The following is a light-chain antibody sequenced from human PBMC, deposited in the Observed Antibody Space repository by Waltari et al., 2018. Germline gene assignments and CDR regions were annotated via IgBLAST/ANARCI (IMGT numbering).Light chain of an antibody. J-gene: IGLJ3*02. Sequence: QSVLTQPPSVSGAPGQRVTISCAGSSPNIGAESGGNWYKQVPGTAPTLLIFGSYDRPSGVPDRISGSKSGTSASLAITGLQAEDEADYYCQSYDTRLSGSVFGGGTRLTVL. CDR2: GSY. CDR1: SPNIGAESG. CDR3: QSYDTRLSGSV. V-gene: IGLV1-40*01.